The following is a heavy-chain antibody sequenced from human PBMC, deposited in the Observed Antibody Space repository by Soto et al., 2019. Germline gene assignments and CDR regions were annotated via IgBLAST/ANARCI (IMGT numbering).Heavy chain of an antibody. CDR1: GFPYSVYE. V-gene: IGHV3-11*01. Sequence: VGARKRACAASGFPYSVYEMRRPRPAPGKVLEWVSYISSSGDIIYYADAVKGRFTISRDNAKNSLYLQLNSLRAEDTAVYYCARDLGYYASDGYFDYWGQGTVVTVSS. J-gene: IGHJ4*02. CDR2: ISSSGDII. D-gene: IGHD3-22*01. CDR3: ARDLGYYASDGYFDY.